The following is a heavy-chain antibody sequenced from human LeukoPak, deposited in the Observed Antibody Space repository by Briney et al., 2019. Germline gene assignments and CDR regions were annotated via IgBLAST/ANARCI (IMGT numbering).Heavy chain of an antibody. Sequence: GGSLRLSCAASGFTFSSYSMNWVRQAPGKGLEWVSSISSSSSYIYYADSVKGRFTISRDNAKNSLYLQMNSLRAEDTAVYYCARVYRDCSGGSCYFDYWGQGTLVTVSS. CDR1: GFTFSSYS. V-gene: IGHV3-21*01. D-gene: IGHD2-15*01. J-gene: IGHJ4*02. CDR3: ARVYRDCSGGSCYFDY. CDR2: ISSSSSYI.